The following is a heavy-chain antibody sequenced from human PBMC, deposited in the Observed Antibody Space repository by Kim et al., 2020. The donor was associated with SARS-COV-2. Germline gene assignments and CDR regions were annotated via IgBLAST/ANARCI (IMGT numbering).Heavy chain of an antibody. CDR3: GKDQSGFLTTRYWFDP. D-gene: IGHD4-17*01. J-gene: IGHJ5*02. V-gene: IGHV3-23*01. Sequence: GGSLRLSCVGSGFTFSRTAMSWVRQAPGKGLEWVSSISGSGNSAYFADSVQGRFTISRDNSKSTLYLLMNSLRAEDTAIYYCGKDQSGFLTTRYWFDPWGQGTLVTVSS. CDR2: ISGSGNSA. CDR1: GFTFSRTA.